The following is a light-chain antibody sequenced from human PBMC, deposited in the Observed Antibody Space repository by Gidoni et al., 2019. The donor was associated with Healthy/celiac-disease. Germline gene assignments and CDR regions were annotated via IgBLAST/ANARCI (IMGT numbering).Light chain of an antibody. CDR2: WAS. CDR1: SNNKNY. Sequence: SNNKNYLAWYQQKPGQPPKLLIYWASTRESGVPDRFSGSGSGTDFTLTISSLQAEDVAVYYCQQYYSTPWTFGQGTKVEIK. CDR3: QQYYSTPWT. V-gene: IGKV4-1*01. J-gene: IGKJ1*01.